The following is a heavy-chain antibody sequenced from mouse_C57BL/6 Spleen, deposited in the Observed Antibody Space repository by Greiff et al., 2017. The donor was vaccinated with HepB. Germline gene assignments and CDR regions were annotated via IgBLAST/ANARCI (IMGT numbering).Heavy chain of an antibody. Sequence: EVMLVESGGGLVKPGGSLKLSCAASGFTFSDYGMHWVRQAPEKGLEWVAYISSGSSTIYYADTVKGRFTISRDNAKNTLFLQMTSLRSEDTAMYYCARKAYGVIDYWGQGTTLTVSS. CDR1: GFTFSDYG. J-gene: IGHJ2*01. CDR2: ISSGSSTI. V-gene: IGHV5-17*01. D-gene: IGHD1-1*01. CDR3: ARKAYGVIDY.